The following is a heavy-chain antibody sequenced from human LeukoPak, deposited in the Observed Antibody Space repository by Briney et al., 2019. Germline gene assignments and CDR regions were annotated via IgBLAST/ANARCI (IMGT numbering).Heavy chain of an antibody. CDR3: ASGRDYYDSSGLFDY. V-gene: IGHV1-69*01. D-gene: IGHD3-22*01. CDR2: IIPIFGTA. Sequence: SVKVSCTASGGTFSSYAISWVRQAPGQGLEWMGGIIPIFGTANYAQKFQGRVTITADESTSTAYMELSSLRSEDTAVYYCASGRDYYDSSGLFDYWGQGTLVTVSS. CDR1: GGTFSSYA. J-gene: IGHJ4*02.